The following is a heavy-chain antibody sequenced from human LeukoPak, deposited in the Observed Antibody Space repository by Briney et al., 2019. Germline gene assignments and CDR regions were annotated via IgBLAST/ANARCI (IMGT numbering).Heavy chain of an antibody. V-gene: IGHV4-34*01. D-gene: IGHD3-22*01. J-gene: IGHJ6*03. CDR1: GGSFSGYY. CDR3: ARDCINYDSYYNYMDV. Sequence: SETLSLTCAVYGGSFSGYYWNWIRQPPGKGLEWIGEINHSGSTNYNPSLKSRVNISVDTSKNQFSLKLSSLTAADTAVYYCARDCINYDSYYNYMDVWGKGTPVTVSS. CDR2: INHSGST.